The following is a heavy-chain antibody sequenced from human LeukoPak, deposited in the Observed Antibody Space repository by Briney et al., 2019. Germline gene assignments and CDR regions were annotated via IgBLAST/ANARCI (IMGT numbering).Heavy chain of an antibody. CDR1: GGSISSGDYY. D-gene: IGHD3-10*01. CDR3: ARGSNYYGSGSYRAIWFDP. V-gene: IGHV4-30-4*02. J-gene: IGHJ5*02. CDR2: IYYSGST. Sequence: PSETLSLTCTVSGGSISSGDYYWSWIRQPPGKGLEWIGYIYYSGSTYYNPSLKSRVTISVDTSKNQFSLKLSSVTAADTAVYYCARGSNYYGSGSYRAIWFDPWGQGTLVTVSS.